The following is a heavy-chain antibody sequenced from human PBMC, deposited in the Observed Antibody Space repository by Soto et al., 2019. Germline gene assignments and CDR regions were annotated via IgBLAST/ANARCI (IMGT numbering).Heavy chain of an antibody. CDR1: GYTFITYA. J-gene: IGHJ6*03. CDR2: INTGNGNT. D-gene: IGHD3-9*01. V-gene: IGHV1-3*04. CDR3: ARDKGYDILTGYSPFYYYMDV. Sequence: QVPLVQSGAEVKKPGASVKVSCEASGYTFITYAMHWVRQAPGQGLEWMGWINTGNGNTKYSQKFQGRVTITRDTSASTAYMELSSLRSEDTSVYYCARDKGYDILTGYSPFYYYMDVWGKGTTVTVSS.